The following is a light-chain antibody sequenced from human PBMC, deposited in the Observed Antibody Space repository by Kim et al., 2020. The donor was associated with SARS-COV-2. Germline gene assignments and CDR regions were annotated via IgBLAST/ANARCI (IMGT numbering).Light chain of an antibody. CDR3: QQRNNWLT. CDR2: DAS. J-gene: IGKJ4*01. CDR1: QSVRNY. V-gene: IGKV3-11*01. Sequence: SLSPGERATLSCRASQSVRNYLAWYQQRPGQAPRLLIYDASTRATGIPARFSGSGSGTDFTLTISSLEPEDSAVYYCQQRNNWLTFGGGTKVDIK.